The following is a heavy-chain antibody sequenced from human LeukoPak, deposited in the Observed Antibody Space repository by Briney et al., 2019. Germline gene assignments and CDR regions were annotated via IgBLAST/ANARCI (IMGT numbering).Heavy chain of an antibody. J-gene: IGHJ1*01. CDR1: GFTFDDYA. CDR2: ISWNSGSI. Sequence: GGSLRLSCAASGFTFDDYAMHWVRQAPGKGLEWVSGISWNSGSIGYADSVKGRFTISRDNAKNSLYLQMNSLRAEDTALYYCATPGIAAAGSYAEYFQHWGQGTLVTVSS. CDR3: ATPGIAAAGSYAEYFQH. D-gene: IGHD6-13*01. V-gene: IGHV3-9*01.